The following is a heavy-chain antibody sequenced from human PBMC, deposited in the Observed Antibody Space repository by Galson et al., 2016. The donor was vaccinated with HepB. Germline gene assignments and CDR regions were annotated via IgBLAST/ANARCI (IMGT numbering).Heavy chain of an antibody. CDR3: ATRVGVRGDWFDP. CDR2: FDPEDGEA. D-gene: IGHD2-21*01. CDR1: GHTLSDIA. Sequence: SVKVSCKVSGHTLSDIAIYWVRQAPGKGLEWMGGFDPEDGEAVYAQKFQGRITMTEDTSSDTAYMDLSSLSSEDTAIHYCATRVGVRGDWFDPWGQGTLVTVSS. J-gene: IGHJ5*02. V-gene: IGHV1-24*01.